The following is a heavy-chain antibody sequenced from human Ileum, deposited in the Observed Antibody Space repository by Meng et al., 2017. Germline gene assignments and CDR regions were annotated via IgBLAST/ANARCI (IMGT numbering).Heavy chain of an antibody. Sequence: GGSLRLSCEGPGFTFSNYGMNWVRQAPGKGLEWVSGISNNGGSTYYADSVKGRFTISRDNSKNTVHLHMSSLRAEDTAVYYCAKDLSCGSGGFYFDSWGQGTLVTVSS. CDR1: GFTFSNYG. D-gene: IGHD3-10*01. J-gene: IGHJ4*02. CDR3: AKDLSCGSGGFYFDS. V-gene: IGHV3-23*01. CDR2: ISNNGGST.